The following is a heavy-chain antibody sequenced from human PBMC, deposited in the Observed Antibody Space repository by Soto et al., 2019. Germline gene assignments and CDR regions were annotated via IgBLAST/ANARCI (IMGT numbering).Heavy chain of an antibody. J-gene: IGHJ4*02. CDR1: GYTFTSYA. CDR3: ARATPYSSSWLAPNFDY. D-gene: IGHD6-13*01. CDR2: INAGNGNT. V-gene: IGHV1-3*01. Sequence: AASVKVSCKASGYTFTSYAMHWVRQAPGQRLEWMGWINAGNGNTKYSQKFQGRVTITRDTSASTAYMELSSLRSEDTAVYYCARATPYSSSWLAPNFDYWGQGTLVTVSS.